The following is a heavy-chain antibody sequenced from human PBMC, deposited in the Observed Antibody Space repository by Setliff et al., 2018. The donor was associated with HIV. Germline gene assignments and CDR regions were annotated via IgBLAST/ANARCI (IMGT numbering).Heavy chain of an antibody. D-gene: IGHD6-13*01. V-gene: IGHV4-31*03. J-gene: IGHJ4*02. CDR2: IYYSGST. Sequence: PSETLSLTCTVSGGSISSGGYYWSWIRQHPGKGLEWIGYIYYSGSTYYNPSLKSRVTISVDTSKNQFSLKLSSVTAADTAVYYCAREVASAAAGTVDYWGQGILVTVSS. CDR1: GGSISSGGYY. CDR3: AREVASAAAGTVDY.